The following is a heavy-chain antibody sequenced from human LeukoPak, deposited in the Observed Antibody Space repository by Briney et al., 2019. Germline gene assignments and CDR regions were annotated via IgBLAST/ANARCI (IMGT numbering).Heavy chain of an antibody. CDR2: INPTTGGT. CDR3: ATVAVRSTSWYVNY. V-gene: IGHV1-2*02. Sequence: ASVKVSCKASGYTFSGFYMYWVRQAPGQGLEWMGWINPTTGGTNYAQKFQGRVTMTRDTSISTAYMEMSSLISDDTAVYYCATVAVRSTSWYVNYWGQGTLVTVSS. D-gene: IGHD6-13*01. CDR1: GYTFSGFY. J-gene: IGHJ4*02.